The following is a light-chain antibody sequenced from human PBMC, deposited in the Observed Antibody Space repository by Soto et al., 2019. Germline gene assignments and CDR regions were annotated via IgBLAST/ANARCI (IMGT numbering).Light chain of an antibody. CDR2: DAS. Sequence: DIQMTQFPSTLSASVGDRVTITCRASQSISSWVAWYQQKPGKAPKFLIYDASNLESGVPSRFSGSGSGTEFTLTISSLQPDDFATYYCQQYSSYWTFGQGTKVDIK. V-gene: IGKV1-5*01. CDR1: QSISSW. CDR3: QQYSSYWT. J-gene: IGKJ1*01.